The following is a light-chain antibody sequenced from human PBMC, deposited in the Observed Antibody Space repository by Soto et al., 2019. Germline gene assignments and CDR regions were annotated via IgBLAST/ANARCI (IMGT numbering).Light chain of an antibody. J-gene: IGKJ4*01. CDR3: QQYNNWPPLT. Sequence: EIVMTQSPATLSVSPGERATLSCRASQSVSSNLAWYQQKPGHAPRLLIYVASTRATGIPARLSGSGSGTEFTLTISSLQYEYFAVYYCQQYNNWPPLTFGGGTKVEIK. CDR1: QSVSSN. V-gene: IGKV3-15*01. CDR2: VAS.